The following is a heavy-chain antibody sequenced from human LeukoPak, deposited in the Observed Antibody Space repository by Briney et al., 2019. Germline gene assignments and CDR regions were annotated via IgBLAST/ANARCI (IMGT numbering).Heavy chain of an antibody. CDR3: ARDGGYYDSSGYSSPDAFDI. CDR2: IIPIFGTA. D-gene: IGHD3-22*01. J-gene: IGHJ3*02. CDR1: GGTFSSYA. Sequence: SVNVSCKASGGTFSSYAISWVRQAPGQGLEWMGGIIPIFGTANYAQKFQGRVTITADEPTSTAYMELSSLRSEDTAVYYCARDGGYYDSSGYSSPDAFDIWGQGTMVTVSS. V-gene: IGHV1-69*13.